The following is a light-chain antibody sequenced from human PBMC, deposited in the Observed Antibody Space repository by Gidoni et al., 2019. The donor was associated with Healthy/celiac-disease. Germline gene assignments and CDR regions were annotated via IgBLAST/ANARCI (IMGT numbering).Light chain of an antibody. CDR1: QSVSSN. CDR2: GAS. V-gene: IGKV3-15*01. Sequence: EIVMTQSPATLSVSPGERATRPCRDSQSVSSNLAWYQQTSGHAPSLLIYGASTRSTGIPARFSGIVSGTDFTLTIISLQSEAFAVYYCQQYNNWPFTFGHGTKVDIK. J-gene: IGKJ3*01. CDR3: QQYNNWPFT.